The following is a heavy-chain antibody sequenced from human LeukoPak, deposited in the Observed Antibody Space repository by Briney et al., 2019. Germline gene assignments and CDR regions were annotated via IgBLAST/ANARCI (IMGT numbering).Heavy chain of an antibody. D-gene: IGHD2-15*01. CDR3: SRDFRCCSRWGDSFDI. Sequence: GRSLRLSCIASGFTFGDYAMSWVRQAPGKGLEWVGFIRSKAYGGTTEYAASVKSRFSISRDDSKSIAYLQMNSLRTEDTAVFFFSRDFRCCSRWGDSFDIRGQGTMVTVSS. J-gene: IGHJ3*02. CDR1: GFTFGDYA. V-gene: IGHV3-49*04. CDR2: IRSKAYGGTT.